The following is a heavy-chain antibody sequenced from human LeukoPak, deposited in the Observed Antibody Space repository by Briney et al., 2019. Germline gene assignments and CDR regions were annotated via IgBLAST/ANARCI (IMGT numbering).Heavy chain of an antibody. V-gene: IGHV3-9*01. CDR2: ISWNSGSI. CDR1: GFTFDDYA. J-gene: IGHJ3*02. CDR3: LKGFDI. Sequence: PGGSLRLSCAASGFTFDDYAMHWVRQAPGKGLEWVSGISWNSGSIGYADSVKGRFTISRDNAKNSLYLQMNSLRVEDTAVYYCLKGFDIWGQGTMVTVSS.